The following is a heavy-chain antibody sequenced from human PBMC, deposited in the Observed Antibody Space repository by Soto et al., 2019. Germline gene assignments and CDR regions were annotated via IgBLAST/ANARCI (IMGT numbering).Heavy chain of an antibody. D-gene: IGHD2-15*01. J-gene: IGHJ4*02. CDR1: GFTFSSYA. Sequence: QVQLVESGGGVVQPGRSLRLSCAASGFTFSSYAMHWVRQAPGKGLEWVAVISYDGSNKYYADSVKGRFTISRDNSKNPLDRQMNSLRAEDTAVYYCARVPSSSGRAHFDYWGQGTLVTVSS. CDR3: ARVPSSSGRAHFDY. CDR2: ISYDGSNK. V-gene: IGHV3-30-3*01.